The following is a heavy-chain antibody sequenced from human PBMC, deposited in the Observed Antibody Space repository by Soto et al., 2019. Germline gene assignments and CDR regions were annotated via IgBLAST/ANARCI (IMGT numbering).Heavy chain of an antibody. Sequence: PSETLSLTCTVSGGSISSGGYYWSWIRQHPGKSLEWIGYIYYSGSTYYNPSLKSRVTISVDTSKNQFSLKLSSVIAADMALYYCARSVGRDQLLHAFDIWGKGTMVTVS. V-gene: IGHV4-31*03. CDR3: ARSVGRDQLLHAFDI. J-gene: IGHJ3*02. CDR2: IYYSGST. D-gene: IGHD2-2*01. CDR1: GGSISSGGYY.